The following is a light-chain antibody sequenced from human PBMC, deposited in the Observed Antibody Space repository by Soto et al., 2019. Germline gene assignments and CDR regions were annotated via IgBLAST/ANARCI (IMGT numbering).Light chain of an antibody. CDR1: QSVDSY. Sequence: EIVVTQSPASLSLSPGERATLSCRASQSVDSYLVWYQQKPGQAPRLLIFGASNRATGIPARFSGSGSGTDFTLTINSLEPEDFAVYYCQQHGASITFGGGTRVENK. J-gene: IGKJ4*01. CDR2: GAS. CDR3: QQHGASIT. V-gene: IGKV3-11*01.